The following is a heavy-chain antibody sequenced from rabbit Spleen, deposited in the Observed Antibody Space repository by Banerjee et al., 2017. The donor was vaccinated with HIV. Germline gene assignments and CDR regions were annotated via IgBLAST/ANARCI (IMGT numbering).Heavy chain of an antibody. CDR2: IANASGNR. CDR1: GFSFSSGDD. CDR3: ARDLFRNGGDTYSV. Sequence: QEQVEESGGDLVQPEGSLTLTCTASGFSFSSGDDMCWVRQAPGKGLQLIACIANASGNRYYASWAKGRFTISRTSSTTVTLQMTSLTAADTATYFCARDLFRNGGDTYSVWGQGTLVTVS. J-gene: IGHJ4*01. V-gene: IGHV1S45*01. D-gene: IGHD6-1*01.